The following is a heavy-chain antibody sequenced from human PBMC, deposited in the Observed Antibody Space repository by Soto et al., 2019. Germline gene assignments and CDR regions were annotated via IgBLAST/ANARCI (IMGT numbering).Heavy chain of an antibody. J-gene: IGHJ5*02. CDR1: GGSVSSHGYY. CDR2: ISYNGNT. D-gene: IGHD3-10*01. V-gene: IGHV4-31*03. Sequence: SETLSLTCTASGGSVSSHGYYWNWIRQHPGRGLEWIGFISYNGNTHYNPSLKNRVTISVDTSENQFSLTLSSVTAADTAVYYCAREEAVRIERWFDPWGQGTLVTVSS. CDR3: AREEAVRIERWFDP.